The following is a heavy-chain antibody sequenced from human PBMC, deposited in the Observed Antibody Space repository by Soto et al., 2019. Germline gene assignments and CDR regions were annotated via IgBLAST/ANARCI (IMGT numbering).Heavy chain of an antibody. Sequence: QVQLVQSGPEVEKPGASVKVSCKTSGYTFTSYGISWVRQAPGQGLEWMGWISTDKGKTNYAQKFQGRVTMTTDTSTSTAYMELRSLTSDDTAVYYCATRSPAFDYWGPGTLVTVS. V-gene: IGHV1-18*01. CDR1: GYTFTSYG. J-gene: IGHJ4*02. CDR3: ATRSPAFDY. CDR2: ISTDKGKT.